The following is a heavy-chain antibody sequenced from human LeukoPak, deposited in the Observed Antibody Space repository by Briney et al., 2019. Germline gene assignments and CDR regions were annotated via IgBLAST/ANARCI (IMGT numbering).Heavy chain of an antibody. V-gene: IGHV1-69*13. J-gene: IGHJ6*03. CDR2: IIPIFGIP. CDR1: GGTFRTFA. CDR3: GLSGNYYYYYMDV. D-gene: IGHD6-25*01. Sequence: SVKVSCKASGGTFRTFAISWVRQAPGQGLEWMGGIIPIFGIPDSAQKFQGRLTITADESTTTAYMELSSLRSDDTAIYYCGLSGNYYYYYMDVWGKGTTVTIPS.